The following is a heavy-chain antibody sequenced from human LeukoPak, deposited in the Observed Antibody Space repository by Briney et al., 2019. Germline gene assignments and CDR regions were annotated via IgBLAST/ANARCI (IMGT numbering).Heavy chain of an antibody. CDR3: ARAPGIAAAGTGFDP. Sequence: SVKVSCKASGGTFSSYAISWVRQAPGQGLEWMGRIIPILGIANYAQKFQGRVTITADKSTSTAYMELSSLRSEDTAVYCCARAPGIAAAGTGFDPWGQGTLVTVSS. J-gene: IGHJ5*02. D-gene: IGHD6-13*01. CDR2: IIPILGIA. V-gene: IGHV1-69*04. CDR1: GGTFSSYA.